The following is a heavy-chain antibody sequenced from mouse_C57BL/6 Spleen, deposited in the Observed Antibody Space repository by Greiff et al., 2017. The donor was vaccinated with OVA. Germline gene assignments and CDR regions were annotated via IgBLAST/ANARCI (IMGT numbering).Heavy chain of an antibody. D-gene: IGHD4-1*01. V-gene: IGHV1-85*01. J-gene: IGHJ3*01. CDR2: IYPRDGST. CDR3: ASGTGTWFAY. CDR1: GYTFTSYD. Sequence: QVHVKQSGPELVKPGASVKLSCKASGYTFTSYDINWVKQRPGQGLEWIGWIYPRDGSTKYNEKFKGKATLTVDTSSSTAYMELHSLTSEDSAVYFCASGTGTWFAYWGQGTLVTVSA.